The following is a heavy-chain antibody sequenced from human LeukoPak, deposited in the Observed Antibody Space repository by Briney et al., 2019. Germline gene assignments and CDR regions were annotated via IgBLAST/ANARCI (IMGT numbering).Heavy chain of an antibody. Sequence: SETLSLTCTVSGGSISSYYWSWIRQPPGKGLEWIGYIYYSGSTNYNPSLKSRVTMSVDTSKNQFSLKLSSVTAADTAVYYCARGEAYYDSSGSRNDAFDIWGQGTMVTVSS. J-gene: IGHJ3*02. CDR2: IYYSGST. CDR3: ARGEAYYDSSGSRNDAFDI. D-gene: IGHD3-22*01. V-gene: IGHV4-59*12. CDR1: GGSISSYY.